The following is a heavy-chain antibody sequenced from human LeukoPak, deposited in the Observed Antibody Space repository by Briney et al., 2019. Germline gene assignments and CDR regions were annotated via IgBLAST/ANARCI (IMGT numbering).Heavy chain of an antibody. CDR3: ARSVYSSGWYEYYFDY. V-gene: IGHV4-59*01. Sequence: SETLSLTCTVSGGSISSYSWSWIRQPPGKGLEWIGYIYYSGSTNYNPSLKSRVTISVDTSKNQFSLKLSSVTAADTAVYYCARSVYSSGWYEYYFDYWGQGTLVTVSS. CDR2: IYYSGST. D-gene: IGHD6-19*01. CDR1: GGSISSYS. J-gene: IGHJ4*02.